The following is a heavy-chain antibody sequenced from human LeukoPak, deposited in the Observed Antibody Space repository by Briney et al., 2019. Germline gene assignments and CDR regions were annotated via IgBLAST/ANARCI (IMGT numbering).Heavy chain of an antibody. D-gene: IGHD6-13*01. V-gene: IGHV4-59*01. CDR2: IYYSGST. Sequence: SETLSLTCTVSGGSISSYYWSWIRQPPGKGLEWIGYIYYSGSTNYNPSLKSRVTISVDTSKNQFSLKLSSVTAADTAVYYCAVYIAAAGVFDYWGQGTLVTVSS. J-gene: IGHJ4*02. CDR1: GGSISSYY. CDR3: AVYIAAAGVFDY.